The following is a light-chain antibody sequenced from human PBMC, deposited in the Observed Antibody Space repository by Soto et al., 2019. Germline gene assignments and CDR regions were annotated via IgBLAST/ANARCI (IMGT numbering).Light chain of an antibody. CDR3: CSDAGSYPLV. CDR2: DGS. CDR1: TSDVGGYNY. J-gene: IGLJ2*01. V-gene: IGLV2-11*01. Sequence: QSALTQPRSVSGSPGQSVTISCTGTTSDVGGYNYVSWYQQHPDKAPKIMIYDGSKRPSGVPDRFSGSKSGTSASLTISGLQAEDDADYCCCSDAGSYPLVFGGGTKLTVL.